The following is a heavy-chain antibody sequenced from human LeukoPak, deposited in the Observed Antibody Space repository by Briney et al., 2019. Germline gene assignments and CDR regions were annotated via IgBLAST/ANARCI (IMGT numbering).Heavy chain of an antibody. D-gene: IGHD3-10*01. CDR2: INPSGTST. J-gene: IGHJ4*02. V-gene: IGHV3-21*01. CDR1: GFSFSSHG. CDR3: ARDFLGEGGAGGV. Sequence: PGRSLRLSCAASGFSFSSHGMHRVRQAPGKGLEWVSSINPSGTSTYNADSVKGRFTISRDNAKNSLSLQMNSLRAEDTAVYYCARDFLGEGGAGGVWGQGTLVTVSS.